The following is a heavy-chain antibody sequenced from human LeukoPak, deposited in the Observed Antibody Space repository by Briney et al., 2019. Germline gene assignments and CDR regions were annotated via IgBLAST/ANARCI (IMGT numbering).Heavy chain of an antibody. V-gene: IGHV4-39*07. Sequence: SETLSLTCTVSGGSISSSSYYWGWIRQPPGKGLEWIGSIYYSGSTYYNPSLKSRVTISVDTSKNQFSLKLSSVTAADTAVYYCARGRLTILSPYFDYWGQGTLVTVSS. CDR2: IYYSGST. J-gene: IGHJ4*02. CDR3: ARGRLTILSPYFDY. CDR1: GGSISSSSYY. D-gene: IGHD3-3*01.